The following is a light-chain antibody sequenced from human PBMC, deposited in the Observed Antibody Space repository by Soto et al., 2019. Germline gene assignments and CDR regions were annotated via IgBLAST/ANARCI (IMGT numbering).Light chain of an antibody. CDR3: QQRSNWPT. CDR2: DAS. Sequence: EIVLTQSTATLSLSPGERATLSCRASQSVSSYLAWYQQTPGQAPRLLIYDASNRATGIPARFSGSGSGTDFTLTISSLEPEDFAVYYCQQRSNWPTFAQGTKVDI. V-gene: IGKV3-11*01. J-gene: IGKJ1*01. CDR1: QSVSSY.